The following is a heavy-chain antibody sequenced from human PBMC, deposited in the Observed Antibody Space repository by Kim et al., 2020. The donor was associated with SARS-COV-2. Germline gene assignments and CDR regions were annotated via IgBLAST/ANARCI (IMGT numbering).Heavy chain of an antibody. V-gene: IGHV3-23*01. CDR1: GFTFSSYA. CDR2: ISGSGGST. J-gene: IGHJ3*02. CDR3: AKGGGYSYGYLGDAFDI. D-gene: IGHD5-18*01. Sequence: GGSLRLSCAASGFTFSSYAMSWVRQAPGKGLEWVSAISGSGGSTYYADSVKGRFTISRDNSKNTLYLQMNSLRAEDTAVYYCAKGGGYSYGYLGDAFDIWGQGTMVTVSS.